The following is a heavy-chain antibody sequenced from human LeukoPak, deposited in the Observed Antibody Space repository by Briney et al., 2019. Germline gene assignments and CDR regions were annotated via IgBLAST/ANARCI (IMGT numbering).Heavy chain of an antibody. Sequence: TLSLTCAVYGGSFNGYYWSWIRQPPGKGLEWIGEINHSGGTNYNPSLKSRVTISVDTSKNQFSLKLSSVTAADTAVYYCARYHYCSGGSCYSRWFDPWGQGTLVTVSS. V-gene: IGHV4-34*01. CDR3: ARYHYCSGGSCYSRWFDP. CDR1: GGSFNGYY. CDR2: INHSGGT. D-gene: IGHD2-15*01. J-gene: IGHJ5*02.